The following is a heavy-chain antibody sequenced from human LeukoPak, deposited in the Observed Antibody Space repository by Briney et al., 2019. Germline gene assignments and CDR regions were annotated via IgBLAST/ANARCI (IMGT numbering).Heavy chain of an antibody. J-gene: IGHJ4*02. Sequence: GGSLRLSCAASGFTFSSYAMHWVRQAPGKGLEWVAVISYDGSNKYYADSVKGRFTVSRDNSKNTLYLQMDSLRTEDTAVYYCAKVPHSWGLFDSWGRGTLVTVSS. CDR3: AKVPHSWGLFDS. CDR1: GFTFSSYA. D-gene: IGHD3-16*01. CDR2: ISYDGSNK. V-gene: IGHV3-30-3*01.